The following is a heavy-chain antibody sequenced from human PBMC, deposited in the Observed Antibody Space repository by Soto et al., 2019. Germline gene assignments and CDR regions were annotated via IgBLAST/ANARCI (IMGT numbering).Heavy chain of an antibody. CDR1: GGTFSSYT. J-gene: IGHJ4*02. D-gene: IGHD5-12*01. V-gene: IGHV1-69*02. CDR2: IIPILGIA. Sequence: QVQLVQSGAEVKKPGSSVKVSCKASGGTFSSYTISWVRQAPGQGLEWMGRIIPILGIANYAQKFQGRVTITADKSTSTAYMELSSLRSEDSAVYYCARGGGYDLADMADWGQGTLVTVSS. CDR3: ARGGGYDLADMAD.